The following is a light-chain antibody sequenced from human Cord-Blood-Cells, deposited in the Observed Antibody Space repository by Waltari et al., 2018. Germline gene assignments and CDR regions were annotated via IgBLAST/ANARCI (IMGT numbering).Light chain of an antibody. J-gene: IGLJ1*01. V-gene: IGLV2-23*01. CDR1: SSDVGSYNL. Sequence: QSALTQPASVSGSPGQSITISCTGTSSDVGSYNLVPWYQQPPGKAPNLMIYEGSKRPSGVSNRFSGSKSGNTASLTISGLQAEDEADYYCCSYAGSSTFYVFGTGTKVTVL. CDR3: CSYAGSSTFYV. CDR2: EGS.